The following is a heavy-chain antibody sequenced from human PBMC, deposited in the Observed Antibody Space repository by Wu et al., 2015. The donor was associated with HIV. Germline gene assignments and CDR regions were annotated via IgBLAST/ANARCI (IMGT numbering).Heavy chain of an antibody. CDR2: INPSGGAT. Sequence: QVQLIQSGAAVKQPGASVKVSCGTSGYTFTNYYIHWVRQAPGHGLEWMAWINPSGGATIYAEAFEGRVTVTTDTSMKTVYMELESLTSGDTAMYFCARDATPITTEFDYWGRGNTDHRLL. CDR3: ARDATPITTEFDY. V-gene: IGHV1-2*02. J-gene: IGHJ4*02. D-gene: IGHD4-11*01. CDR1: GYTFTNYY.